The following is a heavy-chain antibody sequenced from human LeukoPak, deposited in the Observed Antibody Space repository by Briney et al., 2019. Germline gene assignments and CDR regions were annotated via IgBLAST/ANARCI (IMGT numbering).Heavy chain of an antibody. CDR1: GGSISSYY. CDR2: IYYSGST. CDR3: ARDWGPWDDSSGYYYSYAFDI. V-gene: IGHV4-59*01. Sequence: SETLSLTCTVSGGSISSYYWSWIRQPPGKGLEWIGYIYYSGSTNYNPSLKSRVTISVDTSKNQFSLKLSSVTAADTAVNYCARDWGPWDDSSGYYYSYAFDIWGQGTMVTVSS. J-gene: IGHJ3*02. D-gene: IGHD3-22*01.